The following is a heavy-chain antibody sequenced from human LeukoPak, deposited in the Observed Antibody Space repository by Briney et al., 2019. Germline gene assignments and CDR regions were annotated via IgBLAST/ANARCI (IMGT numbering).Heavy chain of an antibody. CDR1: GYIFTGYY. Sequence: GASVKVSCKASGYIFTGYYLHWVRQAPGQGLEWMGIINPSGGSTSYAQKFQGRVTMTRDTSTSTVYMELSSLRSEDTAVYYCARDRVTTVSTSHYNYYGMDVWGQGTTVTVSS. V-gene: IGHV1-46*01. CDR3: ARDRVTTVSTSHYNYYGMDV. J-gene: IGHJ6*02. D-gene: IGHD4-11*01. CDR2: INPSGGST.